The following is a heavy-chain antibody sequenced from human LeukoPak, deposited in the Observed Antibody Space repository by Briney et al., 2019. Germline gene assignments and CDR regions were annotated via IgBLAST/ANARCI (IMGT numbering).Heavy chain of an antibody. CDR2: ISAYNGKT. V-gene: IGHV1-18*01. J-gene: IGHJ5*02. D-gene: IGHD3-22*01. Sequence: ASVKVSCKTSGFTFNTYGIAWVRQAPGQGLEWMGWISAYNGKTDYARNLQDRVTMTTDTSTTTAYMELRSLRSDDTAVYCCAREGSLYDSGDYYLSWFDPWGQGTLVTVSS. CDR3: AREGSLYDSGDYYLSWFDP. CDR1: GFTFNTYG.